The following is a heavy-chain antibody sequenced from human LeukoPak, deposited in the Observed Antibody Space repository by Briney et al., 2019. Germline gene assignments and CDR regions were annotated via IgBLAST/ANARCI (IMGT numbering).Heavy chain of an antibody. J-gene: IGHJ3*02. D-gene: IGHD5-12*01. V-gene: IGHV4-39*01. CDR3: ASSGGYDSQYAFDI. CDR2: IYYSGST. Sequence: SETLSLTCTVSGGSISTSSYYWGWIRQPPGKGLEWIGSIYYSGSTYYNPSLESRVTISVDTSKNQFSLKLSSVTAADTAVYCCASSGGYDSQYAFDIWGHGTMVTVSS. CDR1: GGSISTSSYY.